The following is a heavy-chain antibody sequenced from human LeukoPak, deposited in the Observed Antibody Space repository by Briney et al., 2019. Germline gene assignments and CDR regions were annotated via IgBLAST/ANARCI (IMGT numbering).Heavy chain of an antibody. D-gene: IGHD6-13*01. CDR3: ARAYSSSWYGEYDY. J-gene: IGHJ4*02. V-gene: IGHV3-48*04. Sequence: PGGSLRLSCAASGFTFSSYSMNWVRQAPGKGLEWVSYISSSSNTIYYADSVKGRFTISRDNAKNSLYLQMNSLRAEDTAVYYCARAYSSSWYGEYDYWGQGTLVTVSS. CDR1: GFTFSSYS. CDR2: ISSSSNTI.